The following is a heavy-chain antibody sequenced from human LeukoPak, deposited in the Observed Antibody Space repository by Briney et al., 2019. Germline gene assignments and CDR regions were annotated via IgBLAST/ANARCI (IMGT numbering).Heavy chain of an antibody. J-gene: IGHJ6*03. Sequence: GVYLTLSCAASGFSCSSYAMMWVRPAPGEGRVGVVNIKQDGSEKYYVDSVKGRFAISRDNAKDSLNLQMNSLRAEDTAVYHCARVIAARPARRTYYYMDVWGKGTTVTVSS. CDR2: IKQDGSEK. D-gene: IGHD6-6*01. CDR1: GFSCSSYA. CDR3: ARVIAARPARRTYYYMDV. V-gene: IGHV3-7*01.